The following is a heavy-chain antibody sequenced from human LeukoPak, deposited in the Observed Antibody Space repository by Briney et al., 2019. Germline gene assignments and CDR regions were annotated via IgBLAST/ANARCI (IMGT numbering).Heavy chain of an antibody. D-gene: IGHD2-15*01. CDR1: GFTLSDYY. CDR2: ISSSGSTI. V-gene: IGHV3-11*01. J-gene: IGHJ2*01. Sequence: GGSLRLSCAASGFTLSDYYMSWIRQAPGKGLEWGSYISSSGSTIYYADSVKGRFTISRDNAKNSLYLQMNSLRAEDTAVYYCARDVYCSGGSCYFRDWYFDLWGRGTLVTVSS. CDR3: ARDVYCSGGSCYFRDWYFDL.